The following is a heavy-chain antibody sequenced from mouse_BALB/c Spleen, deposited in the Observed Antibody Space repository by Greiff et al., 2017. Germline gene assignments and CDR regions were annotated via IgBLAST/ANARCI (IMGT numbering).Heavy chain of an antibody. J-gene: IGHJ3*01. D-gene: IGHD2-14*01. CDR2: IWAGGST. CDR3: ARDNYRYGAWFAY. V-gene: IGHV2-9*02. CDR1: GFSLTSYG. Sequence: VKVVESGPGLVAPSQSLSITCTVSGFSLTSYGVHWVRQPPGKGLEWLGVIWAGGSTNYNSALMSRLSISKDNSKSQVFLKMNSLQTDDTAMYYCARDNYRYGAWFAYWGQGTLVTVSA.